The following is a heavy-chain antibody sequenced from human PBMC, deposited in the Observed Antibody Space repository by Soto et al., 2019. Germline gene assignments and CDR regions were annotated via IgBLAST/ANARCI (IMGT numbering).Heavy chain of an antibody. CDR3: ARDKGSIVGATMFGY. V-gene: IGHV6-1*01. Sequence: SQTLSLTCAIAGNSVSSNSAAWNWIRQSPSRGLEWLGRTYYRSKWYNDYAVSVKRRRIINPDTSKNQFSLQLNSVANEDTAVYYCARDKGSIVGATMFGYWGQGTLVPASS. D-gene: IGHD1-26*01. J-gene: IGHJ4*02. CDR2: TYYRSKWYN. CDR1: GNSVSSNSAA.